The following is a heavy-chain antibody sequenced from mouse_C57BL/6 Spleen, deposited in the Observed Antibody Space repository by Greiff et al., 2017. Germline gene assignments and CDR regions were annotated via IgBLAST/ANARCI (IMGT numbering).Heavy chain of an antibody. CDR3: TDSNYFDY. CDR2: IRLKSDNYAT. J-gene: IGHJ2*01. CDR1: GFTFSNYW. V-gene: IGHV6-3*01. Sequence: EVKLVESGGGLVQPGGSMKLSCVASGFTFSNYWMNWVRQSPEKGLEWVAQIRLKSDNYATHYAESVKGRFTISRDDSKSSVYLQMNNLRAEDTGSYYCTDSNYFDYWGQGTTLTVSS.